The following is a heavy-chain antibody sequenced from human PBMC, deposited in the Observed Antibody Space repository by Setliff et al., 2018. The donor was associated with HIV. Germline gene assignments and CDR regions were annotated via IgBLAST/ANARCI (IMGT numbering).Heavy chain of an antibody. J-gene: IGHJ6*03. V-gene: IGHV4-34*01. CDR2: INHSGST. D-gene: IGHD5-12*01. Sequence: SETLSLTCVAHGGSFSDYYWSWIRQPPGKGLEWIGEINHSGSTHYNPPLKSRATISVDTSKNQFSLRLNSVTAADTAVYYCARGATLLPGYSDRWEYFYMDVWGKGTTVTVSS. CDR1: GGSFSDYY. CDR3: ARGATLLPGYSDRWEYFYMDV.